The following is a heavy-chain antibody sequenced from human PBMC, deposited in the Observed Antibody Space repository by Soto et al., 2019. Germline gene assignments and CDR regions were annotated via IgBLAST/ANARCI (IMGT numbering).Heavy chain of an antibody. CDR3: ARGDIVLVPAAIFGHVDY. Sequence: QVQLVESGGGVVQPGRSLRLSCAASGFTFSSYAMHWVRQAPGKGLEWVAVISYDGRNKYYADSVKGRFTISRDNSKNKLYLQMNSLRAEDTAVYYCARGDIVLVPAAIFGHVDYWGQGTLVTVSS. V-gene: IGHV3-30*04. J-gene: IGHJ4*02. D-gene: IGHD2-2*01. CDR2: ISYDGRNK. CDR1: GFTFSSYA.